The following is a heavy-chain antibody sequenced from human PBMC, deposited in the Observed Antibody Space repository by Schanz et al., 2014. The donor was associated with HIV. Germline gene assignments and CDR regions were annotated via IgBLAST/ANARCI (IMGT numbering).Heavy chain of an antibody. J-gene: IGHJ6*02. CDR2: IWYDGSNK. V-gene: IGHV3-33*06. D-gene: IGHD2-15*01. CDR1: GFTFSSYG. CDR3: AKPYCSGGSCPALPAGGMDV. Sequence: VQLVESGGGVVQPGRSLRLSCAASGFTFSSYGMHWVRQAPGKGLEWVAVIWYDGSNKYYADSVKGRFTISRDNSKNTLYLQMNSLRAEDTALYYCAKPYCSGGSCPALPAGGMDVWGQGTTVTVS.